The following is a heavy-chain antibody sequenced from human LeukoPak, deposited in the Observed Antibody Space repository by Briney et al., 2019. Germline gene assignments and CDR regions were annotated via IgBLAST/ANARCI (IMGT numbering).Heavy chain of an antibody. CDR2: ISAYNGNT. D-gene: IGHD6-6*01. J-gene: IGHJ4*02. CDR3: ARDFGYEYSSSSVFDY. CDR1: GYTFTSYG. Sequence: ASVKVSCKASGYTFTSYGISWVRQAPGQGLEWMGWISAYNGNTNYAQKLQGRVTMTTDTSTSTAYMELRSLRYDDTAVYYCARDFGYEYSSSSVFDYWGQGTLVTVSS. V-gene: IGHV1-18*01.